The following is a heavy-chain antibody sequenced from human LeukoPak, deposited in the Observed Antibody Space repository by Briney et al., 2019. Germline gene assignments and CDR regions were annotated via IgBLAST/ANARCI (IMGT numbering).Heavy chain of an antibody. CDR1: GFTFSIYA. V-gene: IGHV3-30*02. Sequence: GGSLRLSCAASGFTFSIYAMHWVRQAPGKGLEWLAFIRYDGSNKYYADSVKGRFTISRDNSKNTLYLQMNSLRAEDTAVYYCAKGHRGLLWFGELFKTDDAFDIWGQGTMVTVSP. CDR2: IRYDGSNK. J-gene: IGHJ3*02. CDR3: AKGHRGLLWFGELFKTDDAFDI. D-gene: IGHD3-10*01.